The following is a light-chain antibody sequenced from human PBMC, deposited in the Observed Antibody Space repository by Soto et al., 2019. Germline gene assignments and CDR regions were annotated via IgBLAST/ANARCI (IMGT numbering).Light chain of an antibody. CDR2: GAS. CDR3: QQYNNWQT. V-gene: IGKV3-15*01. Sequence: EIVMTQSPATLSVSPGERATLSCRASQSVSSNLAWYQQKPGQAPRLLIYGASTRATGSPARFSGSGSGTEFTLTISSLQSEDFAVYYCQQYNNWQTFGQGTKLEIK. J-gene: IGKJ2*01. CDR1: QSVSSN.